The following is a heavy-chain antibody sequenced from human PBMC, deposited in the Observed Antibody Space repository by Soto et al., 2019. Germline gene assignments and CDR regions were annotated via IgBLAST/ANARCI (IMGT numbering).Heavy chain of an antibody. D-gene: IGHD1-7*01. V-gene: IGHV3-13*01. CDR1: GFTFSSYD. CDR3: ARSWSGTRQFDY. Sequence: GGSLRLSCAASGFTFSSYDMNWVRQATGKSLEWVSTIGTGGDTYYPGSVRGRFAISREDAKNSLYLQMNSLRAEDTAVYYCARSWSGTRQFDYWGQGILVTVSS. CDR2: IGTGGDT. J-gene: IGHJ4*02.